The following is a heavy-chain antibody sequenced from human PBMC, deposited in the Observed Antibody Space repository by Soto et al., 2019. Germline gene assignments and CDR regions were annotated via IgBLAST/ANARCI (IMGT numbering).Heavy chain of an antibody. Sequence: QVQLQESGPGLVKPSQTLSLTCTVSGGSISSGDYYWSWIRQPPGKGLEWIGYIYYSGSTYYNPSLQRRVTISVDTSKNQFSLKLSSVTAADTAVYYCARAFYYDSSGYYYYYYGMDVWGQGTTVTVSS. D-gene: IGHD3-22*01. CDR1: GGSISSGDYY. J-gene: IGHJ6*02. CDR2: IYYSGST. CDR3: ARAFYYDSSGYYYYYYGMDV. V-gene: IGHV4-30-4*01.